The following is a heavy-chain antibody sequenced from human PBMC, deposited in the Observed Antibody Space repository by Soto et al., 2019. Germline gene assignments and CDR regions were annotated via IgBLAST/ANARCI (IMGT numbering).Heavy chain of an antibody. CDR2: ISSSSSTI. J-gene: IGHJ6*02. D-gene: IGHD5-12*01. CDR3: ARGGRVASTDYYYYGMDV. Sequence: GGSLRLSCAASGFTFSSYSMNWVRQAPGKGLEWVSYISSSSSTIYYADSVKGRFTISRDNAKNSMYLQMNSLRDEDTAVYYCARGGRVASTDYYYYGMDVWGQGTTVTVSS. CDR1: GFTFSSYS. V-gene: IGHV3-48*02.